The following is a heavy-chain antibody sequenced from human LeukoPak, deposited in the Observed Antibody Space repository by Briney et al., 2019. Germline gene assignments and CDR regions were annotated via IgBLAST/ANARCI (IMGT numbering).Heavy chain of an antibody. CDR1: GFAFNTYA. D-gene: IGHD3-22*01. V-gene: IGHV3-30*04. J-gene: IGHJ4*02. CDR3: ARDLRPADTTGYYSHFDY. Sequence: PGRSLRLSCAASGFAFNTYALHWVRQAPGKGLEWVAIISSDGINTYYADSVEGRFSISRDNSKNMLYLQMYSLRAEDTAMYYCARDLRPADTTGYYSHFDYWGQGTLVTVSS. CDR2: ISSDGINT.